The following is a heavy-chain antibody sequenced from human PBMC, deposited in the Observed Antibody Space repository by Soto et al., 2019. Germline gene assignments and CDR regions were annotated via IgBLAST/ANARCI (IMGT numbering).Heavy chain of an antibody. D-gene: IGHD2-2*01. V-gene: IGHV1-18*01. CDR2: ISGYKGNT. J-gene: IGHJ5*02. CDR1: CYIFANNG. CDR3: ARDEVPAANWLDR. Sequence: ASVKVSFRASCYIFANNGITWVRQAPGQGLEWMGWISGYKGNTKYAQNLQGRVTMTSDTSTTTAYMELRNLRSDDTAVYYCARDEVPAANWLDRWGQGTLVTVSS.